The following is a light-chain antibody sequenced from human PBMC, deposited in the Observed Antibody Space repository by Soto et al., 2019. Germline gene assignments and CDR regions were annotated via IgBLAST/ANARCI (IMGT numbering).Light chain of an antibody. CDR1: QSVTSY. CDR3: QQRSNWPPTLT. V-gene: IGKV3-11*01. J-gene: IGKJ4*01. Sequence: EIVLTQSPATLSLSPGERATLSCRASQSVTSYLAWYQQKPGQAPRLLIYGASNRATGIPARFSGSGSGTDFTLTISSLEPEDFAVYYCQQRSNWPPTLTFGGGTKVEIK. CDR2: GAS.